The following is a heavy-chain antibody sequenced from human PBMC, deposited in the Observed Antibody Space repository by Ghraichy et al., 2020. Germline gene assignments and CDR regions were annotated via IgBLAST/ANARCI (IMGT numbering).Heavy chain of an antibody. CDR3: VRSDYDTSGDAFDF. Sequence: SETLSLTCTVSGDSMNKSHWSWIRQPPGRGLEWIGHISFSGDTKYNPSLKSRAANSIDTSKNQFSLKLTSVTAADTAVYYCVRSDYDTSGDAFDFWGRGTAVTVS. CDR1: GDSMNKSH. D-gene: IGHD3-22*01. CDR2: ISFSGDT. V-gene: IGHV4-59*01. J-gene: IGHJ3*01.